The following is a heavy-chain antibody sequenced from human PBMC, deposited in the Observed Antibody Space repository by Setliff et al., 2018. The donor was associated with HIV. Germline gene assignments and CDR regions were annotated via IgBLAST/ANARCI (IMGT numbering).Heavy chain of an antibody. J-gene: IGHJ5*02. D-gene: IGHD6-25*01. CDR1: GYSLTELS. CDR2: FDPDDGET. V-gene: IGHV1-24*01. Sequence: ASVKVSCKVSGYSLTELSMHWVRQAPGKGLEWMGGFDPDDGETVYAQQFQGRVTMTEDTSTDTAYMELTSLRSEDTAMYYCAPVSSGWFEPWGQGTLVTVSS. CDR3: APVSSGWFEP.